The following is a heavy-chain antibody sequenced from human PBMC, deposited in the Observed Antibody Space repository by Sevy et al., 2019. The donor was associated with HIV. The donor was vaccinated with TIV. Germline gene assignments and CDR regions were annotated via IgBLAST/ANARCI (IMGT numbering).Heavy chain of an antibody. D-gene: IGHD6-6*01. CDR2: IYTSGST. J-gene: IGHJ4*02. V-gene: IGHV4-4*07. CDR1: GGSISSYY. Sequence: SETLSLTCTVSGGSISSYYWRWIRQPAGKGLEWIGRIYTSGSTNYNPYLKSRVTMSVDTSKNQFSLKLSSVTAADTAVYYCARDLGSSSPYFDYWGQGTLVTVSS. CDR3: ARDLGSSSPYFDY.